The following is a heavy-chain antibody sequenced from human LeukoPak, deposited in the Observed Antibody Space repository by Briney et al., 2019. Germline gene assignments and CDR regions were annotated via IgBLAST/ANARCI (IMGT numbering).Heavy chain of an antibody. CDR1: GFTFSSYS. CDR2: ISSSSSYI. Sequence: GGSLRLSCAASGFTFSSYSMNWVRQAPGKGLEWVSSISSSSSYIYYADSVKGRFTISRDNAKNSLYLQMNSLRAEDTAAYHCAREAPDFYFDYWGQGTLVTVSS. V-gene: IGHV3-21*01. J-gene: IGHJ4*02. D-gene: IGHD2-21*02. CDR3: AREAPDFYFDY.